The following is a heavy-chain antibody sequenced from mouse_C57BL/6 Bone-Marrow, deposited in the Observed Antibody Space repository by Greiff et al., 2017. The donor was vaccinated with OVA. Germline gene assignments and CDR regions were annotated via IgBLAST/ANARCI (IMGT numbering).Heavy chain of an antibody. CDR2: ISDGGSYT. J-gene: IGHJ4*01. Sequence: EVKVVESGGGLVKPGGSLKLSCAASGFTFSSYAMSWVRQTPEKRLEWVATISDGGSYTYYPDNVKGRFTISRDNAKNNLYLQMSHLKSEDTAMYYCASVTTAMDYWGQGTSVTVSS. V-gene: IGHV5-4*03. CDR3: ASVTTAMDY. CDR1: GFTFSSYA. D-gene: IGHD1-1*01.